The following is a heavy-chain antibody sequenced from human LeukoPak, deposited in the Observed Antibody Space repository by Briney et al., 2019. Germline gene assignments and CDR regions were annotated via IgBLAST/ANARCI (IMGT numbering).Heavy chain of an antibody. D-gene: IGHD6-13*01. V-gene: IGHV3-23*01. Sequence: GGSLRLSCVGTGFTFSSYAMSWVRQAPGKGLEWVSAISGSGGTTYYADSVKGRFTISKDNSKNTLYLQMNGLRAEDTALYYCAKDQIPVRAAAGTGFDYWGQGTLVTVSS. CDR1: GFTFSSYA. J-gene: IGHJ4*02. CDR2: ISGSGGTT. CDR3: AKDQIPVRAAAGTGFDY.